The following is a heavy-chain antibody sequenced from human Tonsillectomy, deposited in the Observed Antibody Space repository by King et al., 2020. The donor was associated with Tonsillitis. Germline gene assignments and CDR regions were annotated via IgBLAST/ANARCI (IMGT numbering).Heavy chain of an antibody. CDR3: ARDNDFWSGYNHFDY. Sequence: QLVQSGAEVKKPGASVKVSCKASGYIFINYVISWVRQAPGQGLEWMGWISAYTGNTNNAQKFQDRVTMTTDTSTSTAYMELRSLRSDDTAVYYCARDNDFWSGYNHFDYWGQGTLVTVSS. D-gene: IGHD3-3*01. CDR2: ISAYTGNT. J-gene: IGHJ4*02. V-gene: IGHV1-18*01. CDR1: GYIFINYV.